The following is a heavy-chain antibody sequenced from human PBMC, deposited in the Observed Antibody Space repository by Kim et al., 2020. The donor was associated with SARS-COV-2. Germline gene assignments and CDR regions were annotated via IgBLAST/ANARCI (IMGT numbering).Heavy chain of an antibody. J-gene: IGHJ4*02. D-gene: IGHD7-27*01. CDR1: GGSISSSSYY. V-gene: IGHV4-39*01. CDR3: GVMGKDYWGQDY. CDR2: IYYSGST. Sequence: SETLSLTCTVSGGSISSSSYYWGWIRQPPGKGLEWIGSIYYSGSTYYNPSLKSRVTISVDTSKNQFSLKLSSVTAADTAVYYCGVMGKDYWGQDYWGQGTLVTVSS.